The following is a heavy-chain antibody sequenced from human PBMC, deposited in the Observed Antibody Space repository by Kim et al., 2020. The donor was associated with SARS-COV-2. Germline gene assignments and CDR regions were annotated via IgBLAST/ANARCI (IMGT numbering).Heavy chain of an antibody. D-gene: IGHD3-10*01. Sequence: SETLSLTCTVSGGSISSGGYYWSWIRQHPGKGLEWIGYIYYSGSTYYNPSPKSRVTISVDTSKNQFSLKLSSVTAADTAVYYCARETTMVRGVTGWGYGMDVWGQGTTVTVSS. CDR2: IYYSGST. V-gene: IGHV4-31*03. J-gene: IGHJ6*02. CDR3: ARETTMVRGVTGWGYGMDV. CDR1: GGSISSGGYY.